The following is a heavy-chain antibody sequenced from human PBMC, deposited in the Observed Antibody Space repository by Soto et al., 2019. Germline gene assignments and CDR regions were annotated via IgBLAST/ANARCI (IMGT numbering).Heavy chain of an antibody. D-gene: IGHD2-2*01. CDR3: AREDRDRETGLVPAAIDGMDV. J-gene: IGHJ6*02. CDR2: IIPIFGIA. Sequence: QVQLVQSGAEVKKPGSSVKVSCKASGGTFSRYSITWVRQAPGHGLEWIGRIIPIFGIASYAQKFQGRVTITGDESTCTAYMELSSLRSDDTAVYYCAREDRDRETGLVPAAIDGMDVWGQGTTVTVSS. CDR1: GGTFSRYS. V-gene: IGHV1-69*08.